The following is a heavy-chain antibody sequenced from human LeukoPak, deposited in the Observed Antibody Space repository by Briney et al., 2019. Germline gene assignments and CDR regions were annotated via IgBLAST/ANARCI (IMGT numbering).Heavy chain of an antibody. D-gene: IGHD3-10*01. J-gene: IGHJ4*02. CDR3: AREDSCYYGSGSYPFDY. CDR1: GFTFSSYS. V-gene: IGHV3-21*01. Sequence: GGSLRLSCAASGFTFSSYSLNWVRQAPGKGLEWVSSISSSSSYIYYADSVKGRFTISRDNAKNSLYLQMNSLRAEDTAVYYCAREDSCYYGSGSYPFDYWGQGTLVTVSS. CDR2: ISSSSSYI.